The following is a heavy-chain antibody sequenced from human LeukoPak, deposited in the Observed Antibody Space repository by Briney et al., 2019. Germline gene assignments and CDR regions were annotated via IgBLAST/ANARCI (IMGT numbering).Heavy chain of an antibody. J-gene: IGHJ6*02. CDR2: INPNSGGT. V-gene: IGHV1-2*02. CDR3: ARSESCSGGSCYSPFYYYYYGMDV. D-gene: IGHD2-15*01. CDR1: GYTFTGYY. Sequence: ASVKVSCKASGYTFTGYYMHWVRQAPGQGLEWMGWINPNSGGTNYAQKFQGRVNMTRDTSISTAYMELSRLRSDDTAVYYCARSESCSGGSCYSPFYYYYYGMDVWGQGTTVTVSS.